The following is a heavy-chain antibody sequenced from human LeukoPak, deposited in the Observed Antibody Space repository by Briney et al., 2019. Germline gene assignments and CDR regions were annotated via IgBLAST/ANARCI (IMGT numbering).Heavy chain of an antibody. D-gene: IGHD6-19*01. J-gene: IGHJ4*02. Sequence: GGSLRLSCAASGFTFSNVLMSWVRQAPGKGLEWVSPITGSGGSTYYADSVKGRFTIYRDNSKNTLYLQMNSMSAEDTAVYYCAKSLVLQWLNYWGQGTLVTVSS. CDR3: AKSLVLQWLNY. CDR2: ITGSGGST. CDR1: GFTFSNVL. V-gene: IGHV3-23*01.